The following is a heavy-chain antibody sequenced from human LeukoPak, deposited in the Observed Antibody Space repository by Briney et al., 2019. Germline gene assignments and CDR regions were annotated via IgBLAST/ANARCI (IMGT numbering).Heavy chain of an antibody. J-gene: IGHJ4*02. D-gene: IGHD2/OR15-2a*01. CDR2: IIPIFGTA. Sequence: SVKVSCKASGGTFSSYAVSWVRQAPGQGLEWMGGIIPIFGTANYAQKFQGRVTITADESTSTAYMELSSLRSEDTAVYYCAKKYPSSMAPLDYWGQGTLVTVSS. CDR3: AKKYPSSMAPLDY. V-gene: IGHV1-69*13. CDR1: GGTFSSYA.